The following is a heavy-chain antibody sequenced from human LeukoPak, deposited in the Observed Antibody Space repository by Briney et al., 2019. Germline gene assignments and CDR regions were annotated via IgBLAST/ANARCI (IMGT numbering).Heavy chain of an antibody. CDR1: GDTFSSYA. CDR3: ASRGSFCSSTSCHQP. V-gene: IGHV1-69*13. J-gene: IGHJ4*02. CDR2: IIPIFGTA. D-gene: IGHD2-2*01. Sequence: GASVKVSCKASGDTFSSYAISWVRQAPGQGLEWMGGIIPIFGTANYAQKFQGRVTITADESTSTAYMELSSLRSEDTAVYYCASRGSFCSSTSCHQPWGQGTLVTVSS.